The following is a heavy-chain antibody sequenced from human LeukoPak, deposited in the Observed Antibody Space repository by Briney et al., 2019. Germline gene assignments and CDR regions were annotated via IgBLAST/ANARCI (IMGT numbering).Heavy chain of an antibody. D-gene: IGHD6-13*01. J-gene: IGHJ6*03. V-gene: IGHV1-2*02. Sequence: WASVKVSCKASGYTFTSYAMNWVRQAPGQGLEWMGWINPNSGGTNCAQKFQGRVTMTRDTSINTAYMELSSLRFDDTAVYYCARGATAGRFSLRPTGAYYMDVWGKGTTVTVSS. CDR2: INPNSGGT. CDR1: GYTFTSYA. CDR3: ARGATAGRFSLRPTGAYYMDV.